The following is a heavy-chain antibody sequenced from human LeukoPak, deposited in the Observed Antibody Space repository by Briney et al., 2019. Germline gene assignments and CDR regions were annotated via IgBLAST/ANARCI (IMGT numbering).Heavy chain of an antibody. CDR2: ISYDGSNK. CDR3: ARDRMGGHCSSTSCYTPYCFDY. D-gene: IGHD2-2*02. Sequence: PGRSLRLSCAASGFTFSSYGMHWVRQAPGKGLEWVAVISYDGSNKYYADSVKGRFTISRDNSKNTLYLQMNSLRAEDTAVYYCARDRMGGHCSSTSCYTPYCFDYWGQGTLVTVSS. V-gene: IGHV3-30*03. J-gene: IGHJ4*02. CDR1: GFTFSSYG.